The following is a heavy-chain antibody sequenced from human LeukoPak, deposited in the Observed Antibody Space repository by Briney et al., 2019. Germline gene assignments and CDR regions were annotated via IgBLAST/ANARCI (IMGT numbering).Heavy chain of an antibody. V-gene: IGHV1-8*03. CDR2: MNPNSGNT. J-gene: IGHJ5*02. Sequence: ASVKVSCKASGYSFTSYDINWVRQATGQGLEWMGWMNPNSGNTGYAQKFQGRVTITRNTSISTAYMELSSLRSEDTAVYYCARHYDSTKGEIRFDPWGQGTLVTVSS. CDR1: GYSFTSYD. D-gene: IGHD3-22*01. CDR3: ARHYDSTKGEIRFDP.